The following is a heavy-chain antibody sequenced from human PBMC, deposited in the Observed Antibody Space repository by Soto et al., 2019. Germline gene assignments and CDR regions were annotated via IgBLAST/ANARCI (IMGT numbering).Heavy chain of an antibody. J-gene: IGHJ6*02. V-gene: IGHV3-13*01. CDR1: GSASSSYD. CDR3: ARGQGAPYSSSLYRYSYYGMDL. Sequence: HPGGSLRLSCAASGSASSSYDMHWVRQAPGKGLEWVSAFPTGDDTYYAGSVKGRFTISRDNAKNSLYLQMNSLRVGDSAVYYCARGQGAPYSSSLYRYSYYGMDLWGRGTTVTVSS. CDR2: FPTGDDT. D-gene: IGHD6-13*01.